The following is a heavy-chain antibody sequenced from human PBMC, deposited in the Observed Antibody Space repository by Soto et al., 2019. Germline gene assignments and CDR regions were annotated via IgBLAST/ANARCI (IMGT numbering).Heavy chain of an antibody. J-gene: IGHJ3*02. V-gene: IGHV3-30*18. CDR1: VFSFRSYA. D-gene: IGHD2-15*01. CDR2: ISYDGSKK. CDR3: AKSFGAIAATAFDM. Sequence: GGSLRLSCAASVFSFRSYAMHWVRQAPGKGLEWVAVISYDGSKKYYADSVKGRFTISRDNSKNTLYLQMNSLRAEDTTVYYCAKSFGAIAATAFDMWGQGTMVTVS.